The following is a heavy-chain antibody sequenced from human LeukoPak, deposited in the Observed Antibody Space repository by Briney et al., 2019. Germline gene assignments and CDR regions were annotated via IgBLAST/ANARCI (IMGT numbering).Heavy chain of an antibody. J-gene: IGHJ1*01. D-gene: IGHD3-10*02. CDR3: TTELDSGTYDYVGYFQH. CDR2: IKSKTNGGTA. V-gene: IGHV3-15*01. CDR1: GFTFSNAW. Sequence: GGSLRLSCAASGFTFSNAWMSWVRQAPGKGLEWVGRIKSKTNGGTADYAAPVKGRFTISRDDVKSTLYLQMNSLRTEDTAVYYCTTELDSGTYDYVGYFQHWGQGALVTVSS.